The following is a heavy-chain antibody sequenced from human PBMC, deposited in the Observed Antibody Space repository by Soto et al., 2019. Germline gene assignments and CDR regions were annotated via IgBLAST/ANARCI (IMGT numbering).Heavy chain of an antibody. D-gene: IGHD3-10*01. V-gene: IGHV1-18*01. Sequence: ASVKVSCKASGYTFTSYGISWVRQAPGQGLEWMGWISAYNGNTNYAQKLQGRVTMTTDTSTSTAYMELRSLRSDDTAVYYCARDEYGSGINAFGIWGQGTMVTVSS. CDR3: ARDEYGSGINAFGI. CDR2: ISAYNGNT. J-gene: IGHJ3*02. CDR1: GYTFTSYG.